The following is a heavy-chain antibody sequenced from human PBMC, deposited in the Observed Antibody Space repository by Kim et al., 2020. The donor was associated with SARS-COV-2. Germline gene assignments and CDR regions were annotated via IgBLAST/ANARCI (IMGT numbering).Heavy chain of an antibody. CDR1: GGSTSSYY. V-gene: IGHV4-4*07. CDR3: ARESGYSRYFDY. Sequence: SETLSLTCSVSGGSTSSYYWSWIRQPAGKELEWIGRINTSGSTNYNPSLKSRVTMSVDTSKNQFSLSLSSVTAADTAVYYCARESGYSRYFDYWGQGTLVSVSS. J-gene: IGHJ4*02. D-gene: IGHD5-12*01. CDR2: INTSGST.